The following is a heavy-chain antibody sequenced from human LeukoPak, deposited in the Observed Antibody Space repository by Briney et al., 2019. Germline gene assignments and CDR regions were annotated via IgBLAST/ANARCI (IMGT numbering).Heavy chain of an antibody. Sequence: GRSLRLSCAASGFTFSSYAMHWVRQAPGKGLEWVAVISYDGSNKYYADSVKGRFTISRDNSKNTLYLQMNSLRAEDTAVYYCTRPPTYDSSGYYNDYWGQGTLVTVSS. CDR1: GFTFSSYA. D-gene: IGHD3-22*01. V-gene: IGHV3-30-3*01. CDR2: ISYDGSNK. CDR3: TRPPTYDSSGYYNDY. J-gene: IGHJ4*02.